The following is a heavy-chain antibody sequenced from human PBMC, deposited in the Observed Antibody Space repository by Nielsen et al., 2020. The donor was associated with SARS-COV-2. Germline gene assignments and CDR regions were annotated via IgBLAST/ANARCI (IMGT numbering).Heavy chain of an antibody. Sequence: GESLKISCAASGFTFSSYWMSWVRQAPGKGLEWVAVIWYDGSNKYYAESVKGRFTISRDNSKNTLYLQMNSLRAEDTAVYYCARGKVPNDYGADAFDIWGQGTMVTVFS. CDR2: IWYDGSNK. CDR1: GFTFSSYW. V-gene: IGHV3-33*08. J-gene: IGHJ3*02. D-gene: IGHD4/OR15-4a*01. CDR3: ARGKVPNDYGADAFDI.